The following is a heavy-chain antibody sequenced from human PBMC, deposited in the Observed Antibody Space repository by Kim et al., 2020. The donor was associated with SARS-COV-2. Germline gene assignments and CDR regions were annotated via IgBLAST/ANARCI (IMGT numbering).Heavy chain of an antibody. CDR3: ARGYSGYDLVDY. D-gene: IGHD5-12*01. Sequence: NYNPARKSRVTISVDTSKNQFSLKLSSVTAADTAVYYCARGYSGYDLVDYWGQGTLVTVSS. J-gene: IGHJ4*02. V-gene: IGHV4-59*09.